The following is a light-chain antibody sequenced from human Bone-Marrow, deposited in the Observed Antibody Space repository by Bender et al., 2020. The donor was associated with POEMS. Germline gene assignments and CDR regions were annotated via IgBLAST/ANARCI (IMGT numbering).Light chain of an antibody. Sequence: QSVLTQPPSASGTPGLRVTISCSGGNSNLARYTVSWYQYLPGAAPKVLIYSDNERPSGVPDRFSASKSGTSASLAISGLQSEDEADYYCAAWDDSLNGPVFGGGTQLTVL. CDR2: SDN. CDR1: NSNLARYT. V-gene: IGLV1-44*01. CDR3: AAWDDSLNGPV. J-gene: IGLJ3*02.